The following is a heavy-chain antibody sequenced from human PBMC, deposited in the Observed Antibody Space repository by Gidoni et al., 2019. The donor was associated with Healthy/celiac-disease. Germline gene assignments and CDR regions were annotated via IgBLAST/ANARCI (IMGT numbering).Heavy chain of an antibody. Sequence: HVTLKEAGPVLVEPTETLTLTSTVSWVARSNARMGVSWIRQPPGKALEWLAHIFSNDEKSYSTSLKSRLTISTDTSKSQVVLTMPNMDPVDTATYYCARIRYYYGSGHEEGYFQHWGQGTLVTVSS. J-gene: IGHJ1*01. CDR1: WVARSNARMG. CDR3: ARIRYYYGSGHEEGYFQH. D-gene: IGHD3-10*01. CDR2: IFSNDEK. V-gene: IGHV2-26*01.